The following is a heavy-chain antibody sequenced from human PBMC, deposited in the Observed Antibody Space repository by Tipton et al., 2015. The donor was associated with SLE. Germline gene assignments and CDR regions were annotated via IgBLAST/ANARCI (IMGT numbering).Heavy chain of an antibody. CDR3: ATRGSSSWYFFDY. CDR2: ISHTGST. D-gene: IGHD6-13*01. Sequence: TLSLTCSVSGGSITSNIHYWGWIRQPPGKGLEWIGEISHTGSTNFNPSLKSRVAISADTSKRQFSLKLSSVTAADTAVYYCATRGSSSWYFFDYWGQGTLVTVSS. CDR1: GGSITSNIHY. J-gene: IGHJ4*02. V-gene: IGHV4-39*07.